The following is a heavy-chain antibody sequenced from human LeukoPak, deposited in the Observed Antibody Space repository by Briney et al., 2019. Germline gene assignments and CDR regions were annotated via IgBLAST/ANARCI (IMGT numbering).Heavy chain of an antibody. CDR2: ISYDGSNK. CDR3: AILIYGSGRRLSDV. CDR1: GFTFSSYA. V-gene: IGHV3-30-3*01. D-gene: IGHD3-10*01. J-gene: IGHJ6*02. Sequence: GGSLRLSCAASGFTFSSYAMHWVRQAPGKGLEWVAVISYDGSNKYYADSVKGRFTISRDNSKNTLYLQMNSLRAEDTAVYHCAILIYGSGRRLSDVWGQGTTVTVSS.